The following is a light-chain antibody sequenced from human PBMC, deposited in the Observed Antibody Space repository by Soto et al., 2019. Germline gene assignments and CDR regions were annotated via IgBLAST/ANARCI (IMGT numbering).Light chain of an antibody. J-gene: IGKJ1*01. V-gene: IGKV3-11*01. Sequence: EIVLTQSPATLSLSPGQRATLSCRASQSVSGDLAWFQQKPGQAPRLLIYDTSNGATGLPARFSGSGSGTDFTLTISSLEPEDFAVYYCQQRNTWPLTFGQGTKVEIK. CDR1: QSVSGD. CDR2: DTS. CDR3: QQRNTWPLT.